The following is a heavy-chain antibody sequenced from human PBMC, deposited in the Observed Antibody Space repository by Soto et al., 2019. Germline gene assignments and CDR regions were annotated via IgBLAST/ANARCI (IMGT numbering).Heavy chain of an antibody. CDR2: ISYDGSNK. J-gene: IGHJ4*02. CDR3: AKDYDYGDYATDY. D-gene: IGHD4-17*01. Sequence: AGGSLRLSCAASGFTFSRYGMHWVRQAPGKGLEWVAFISYDGSNKYHADSVKGRFTISRDSSKNTLYLQMNSLRAEDTAVYYCAKDYDYGDYATDYWGQGTLVTVSS. CDR1: GFTFSRYG. V-gene: IGHV3-30*18.